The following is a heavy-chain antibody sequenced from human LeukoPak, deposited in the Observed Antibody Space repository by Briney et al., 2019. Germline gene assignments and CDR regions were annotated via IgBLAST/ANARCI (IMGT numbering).Heavy chain of an antibody. CDR2: RSGGSSAI. CDR1: GFTFSDYY. CDR3: ARRGSGRHFDF. J-gene: IGHJ4*02. D-gene: IGHD2-15*01. Sequence: GGSLRLSCAASGFTFSDYYMSWIRQAPGKGLEWVSYRSGGSSAIYYADSLKGRFTVSRDNAKKSLYLLMNSVRAEDTAVYYCARRGSGRHFDFWGQGTLVTVSS. V-gene: IGHV3-11*01.